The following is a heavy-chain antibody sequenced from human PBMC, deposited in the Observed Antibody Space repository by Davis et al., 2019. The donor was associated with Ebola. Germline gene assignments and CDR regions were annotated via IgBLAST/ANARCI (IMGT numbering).Heavy chain of an antibody. CDR2: IKEDGSEK. CDR1: GFDFSYHR. CDR3: ARDPWDF. V-gene: IGHV3-7*01. Sequence: PGGSLRLSCAASGFDFSYHRMNWVRQAPGKGLEWVANIKEDGSEKYYVDSVKGRFTISRDNAKNSLYLQMNSLGVEDTAVYYCARDPWDFWGQGTLVTVSS. J-gene: IGHJ4*02.